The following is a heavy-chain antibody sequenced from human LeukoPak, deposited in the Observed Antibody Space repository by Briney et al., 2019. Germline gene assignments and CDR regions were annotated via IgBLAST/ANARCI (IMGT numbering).Heavy chain of an antibody. Sequence: PGGSLRLSCAASGFTFSSYWMSWVRQAPGKGLEWVANIKQDGSEKYYVDSVKGRFTISRDNAKNSLYLQTNSLRAEDTAVYYCARDGYYYDSSGYSNWFDPWGQGTLVTVSS. CDR2: IKQDGSEK. J-gene: IGHJ5*02. CDR3: ARDGYYYDSSGYSNWFDP. CDR1: GFTFSSYW. V-gene: IGHV3-7*01. D-gene: IGHD3-22*01.